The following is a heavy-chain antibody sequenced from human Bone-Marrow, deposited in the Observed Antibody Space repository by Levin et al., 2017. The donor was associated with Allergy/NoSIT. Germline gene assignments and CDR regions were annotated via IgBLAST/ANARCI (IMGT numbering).Heavy chain of an antibody. J-gene: IGHJ6*02. Sequence: NSSETLSLTCTVSGGSISSYYWSWIRQPPGKGLEWIGYIYYSGSTNYNPSLKSRVTISVDTSKNQFSLKLSSVTAADTAVYYCARAWLVNYYYGMDVWGQGTTVTVSS. CDR3: ARAWLVNYYYGMDV. D-gene: IGHD5-12*01. CDR2: IYYSGST. CDR1: GGSISSYY. V-gene: IGHV4-59*01.